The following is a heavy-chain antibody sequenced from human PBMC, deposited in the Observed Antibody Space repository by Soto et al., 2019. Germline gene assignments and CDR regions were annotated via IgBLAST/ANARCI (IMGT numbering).Heavy chain of an antibody. Sequence: EVQVLESGGGLVQPGGSLRLSCAASGFTFNSCAMSWVRQPPGKGLEWVSSISGSGGSTYKADSVRGRFTMSRDNSKNTLYLQMNSLRAEDSAVYYCATVGLYRSGKSCYRPYYSYGMDVWGHGTTVTVSS. V-gene: IGHV3-23*01. J-gene: IGHJ6*02. D-gene: IGHD2-2*02. CDR1: GFTFNSCA. CDR2: ISGSGGST. CDR3: ATVGLYRSGKSCYRPYYSYGMDV.